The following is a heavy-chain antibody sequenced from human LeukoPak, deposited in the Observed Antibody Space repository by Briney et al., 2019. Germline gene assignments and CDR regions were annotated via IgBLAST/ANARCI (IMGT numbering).Heavy chain of an antibody. V-gene: IGHV3-15*01. CDR3: TTDPSQDYGDYGNYYYYYMDV. J-gene: IGHJ6*03. D-gene: IGHD4-17*01. CDR1: GFTFSSYA. Sequence: GGSLRLSCAASGFTFSSYAMSWVRQAPGKGLEWVGRIKSKTDGGTADYAAPVKGRFTISRDDSKNTLYLQMNSLKTEDTAVYYCTTDPSQDYGDYGNYYYYYMDVWGKGTTVTVSS. CDR2: IKSKTDGGTA.